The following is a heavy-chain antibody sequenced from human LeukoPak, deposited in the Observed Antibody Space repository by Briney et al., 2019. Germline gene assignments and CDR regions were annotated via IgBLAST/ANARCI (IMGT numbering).Heavy chain of an antibody. Sequence: SQTLSLTCTVSGGSISSGSYYWSWIPPPAGKGLEWIVRIYTSGSTNYNPSLKSRITISVNTSKNQFSLKLSSVTAADTAVYYCARVASSQYYYYYYYMDVWGKGPTVTVSS. CDR1: GGSISSGSYY. D-gene: IGHD6-13*01. J-gene: IGHJ6*03. CDR2: IYTSGST. V-gene: IGHV4-61*02. CDR3: ARVASSQYYYYYYYMDV.